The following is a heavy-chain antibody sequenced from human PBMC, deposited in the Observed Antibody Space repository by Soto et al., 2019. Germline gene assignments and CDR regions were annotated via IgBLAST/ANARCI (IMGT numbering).Heavy chain of an antibody. Sequence: EVQLLESGGGLVQRGGSLRLSCSASGFTFGTYAMNWVRQAPGKGLEWVSGISGSGSRTYYADSVKGRFTISRDNSENTVDLQINSLRADDAALYYCARRYGSGRYDWFDSWGLGALVTVSS. J-gene: IGHJ5*01. CDR1: GFTFGTYA. CDR3: ARRYGSGRYDWFDS. V-gene: IGHV3-23*01. D-gene: IGHD3-10*01. CDR2: ISGSGSRT.